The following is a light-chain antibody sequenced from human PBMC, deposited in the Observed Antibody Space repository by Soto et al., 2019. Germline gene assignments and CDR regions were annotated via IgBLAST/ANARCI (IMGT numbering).Light chain of an antibody. CDR3: TSYAGGNNV. CDR1: SSDVGGYNY. Sequence: QSALTQPPSASGSPGQSVTISCTGTSSDVGGYNYVSWYQQHPGKVPKLMVYEVNKRPSGVPDRFSGSKSGNTASLTVSGLXAXXEADYYCTSYAGGNNVFGTGTKVTVL. V-gene: IGLV2-8*01. J-gene: IGLJ1*01. CDR2: EVN.